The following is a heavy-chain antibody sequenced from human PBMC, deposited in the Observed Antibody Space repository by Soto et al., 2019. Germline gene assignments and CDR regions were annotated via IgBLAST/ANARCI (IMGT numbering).Heavy chain of an antibody. J-gene: IGHJ6*02. V-gene: IGHV4-59*01. CDR1: GGSISGYY. D-gene: IGHD2-21*02. CDR2: MYNTGST. Sequence: SETLSLTCTVSGGSISGYYWSWIRQPPGKGLEWIGYMYNTGSTVYNPPFKSRVNISVDTSKNQFSLKLNSVTAADTAVYYCARDLWGYCGTDCYPLDVWGQGTTVTVS. CDR3: ARDLWGYCGTDCYPLDV.